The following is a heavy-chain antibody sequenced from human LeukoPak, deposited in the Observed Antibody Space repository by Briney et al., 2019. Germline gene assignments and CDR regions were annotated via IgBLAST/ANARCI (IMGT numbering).Heavy chain of an antibody. Sequence: PGGSLRLSCAASGFTVSSNYMNWVRLAPAKGLKWVSIIYSGGGTHYADSVRGRFTISRDNSKNTLYLQMNSLRAEDTAVYYCARVRDYGDYGLSEFDYWGQGTLVTVSS. V-gene: IGHV3-66*01. D-gene: IGHD4-17*01. J-gene: IGHJ4*02. CDR1: GFTVSSNY. CDR3: ARVRDYGDYGLSEFDY. CDR2: IYSGGGT.